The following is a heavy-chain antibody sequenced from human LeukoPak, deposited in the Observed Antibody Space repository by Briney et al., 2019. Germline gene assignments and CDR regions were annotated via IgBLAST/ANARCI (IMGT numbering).Heavy chain of an antibody. CDR2: ISRNGGST. CDR3: ARDISYDSSGLMGLFDY. D-gene: IGHD3-22*01. CDR1: GFTFSSYA. J-gene: IGHJ4*02. Sequence: GGSLRLSCAASGFTFSSYAMHWVRQAPGKGLEYVSAISRNGGSTYYANSVKGRFTISRDNSKNTLYLQMGSLRAEDMAVYYCARDISYDSSGLMGLFDYWGQGTLVTVSS. V-gene: IGHV3-64*01.